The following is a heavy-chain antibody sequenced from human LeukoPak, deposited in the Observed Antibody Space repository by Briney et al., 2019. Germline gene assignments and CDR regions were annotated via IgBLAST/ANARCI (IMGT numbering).Heavy chain of an antibody. J-gene: IGHJ4*02. D-gene: IGHD1-26*01. CDR1: GYTFTTYD. CDR2: MNPNSGNT. CDR3: ARAVIVGTIQFDY. Sequence: GASVKVSCKASGYTFTTYDINWVRQAAGQGLEWMGWMNPNSGNTGYAQKFQGRVTVTRDTSISTAYMELSSLRSEDTAVYYCARAVIVGTIQFDYWGQGTPVTVSS. V-gene: IGHV1-8*01.